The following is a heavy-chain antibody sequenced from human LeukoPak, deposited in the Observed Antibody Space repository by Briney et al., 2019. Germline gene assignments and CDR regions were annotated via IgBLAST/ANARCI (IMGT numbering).Heavy chain of an antibody. CDR3: ARDRGYSYVLVY. V-gene: IGHV1-69*13. CDR1: GGTFSSYA. J-gene: IGHJ4*02. D-gene: IGHD5-18*01. Sequence: SLKVSCKASGGTFSSYAISWVRQARGQGLEWMGGIIPIFGTANYAQKFQGRVTITADESTSTAYMELSSLRSEDTAVYYCARDRGYSYVLVYWGQGTLVTVSS. CDR2: IIPIFGTA.